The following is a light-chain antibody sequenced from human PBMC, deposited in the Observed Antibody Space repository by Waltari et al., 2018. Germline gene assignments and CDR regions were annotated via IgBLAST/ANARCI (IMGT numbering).Light chain of an antibody. CDR3: GSFTSSTTGI. J-gene: IGLJ2*01. V-gene: IGLV2-14*03. CDR2: DVN. CDR1: SSDSGGYEY. Sequence: SALTHPDSVSGSPGQSITISCSGISSDSGGYEYVSWYQQHPGKAPKVIIYDVNNRPSGVSNRFSGSKSGSSASLTISGLQAGDEADYYCGSFTSSTTGIFGGGTKVTVL.